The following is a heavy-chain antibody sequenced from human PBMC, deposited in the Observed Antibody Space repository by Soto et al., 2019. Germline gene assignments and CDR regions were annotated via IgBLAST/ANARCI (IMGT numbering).Heavy chain of an antibody. CDR1: GGSFSGYY. V-gene: IGHV4-34*01. CDR3: GREGYDFWSGYYYGMDV. D-gene: IGHD3-3*01. Sequence: SETLSLTCAVYGGSFSGYYWSWIRQPPGKGLEWIGEINHSGSTNYNPSLKSRVTISVDTSKNQFSLKLSSVTAADTAVYYCGREGYDFWSGYYYGMDVWGQGTTVTVSS. J-gene: IGHJ6*02. CDR2: INHSGST.